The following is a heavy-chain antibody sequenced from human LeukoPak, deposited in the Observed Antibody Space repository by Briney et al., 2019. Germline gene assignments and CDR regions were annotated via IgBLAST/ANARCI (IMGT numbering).Heavy chain of an antibody. CDR2: IYSGGSI. CDR1: GFTVSSNY. V-gene: IGHV3-66*01. J-gene: IGHJ6*02. CDR3: ARAGHKRCSGGSCYEVYGMDV. D-gene: IGHD2-15*01. Sequence: GGSLRLSCAASGFTVSSNYMSWVRQAPGKGLEWVSVIYSGGSIYYADSVKGRFTISRDNPKNTLYLQMNSLRAEDTAVYYCARAGHKRCSGGSCYEVYGMDVWGQGTTVTVSS.